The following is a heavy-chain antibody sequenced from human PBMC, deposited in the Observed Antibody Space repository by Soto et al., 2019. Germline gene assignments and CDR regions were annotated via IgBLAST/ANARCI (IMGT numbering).Heavy chain of an antibody. CDR2: IYYLGST. CDR3: ARDGYDGSGSPYPAY. CDR1: GGSMGEYF. D-gene: IGHD3-10*01. Sequence: KPSETLSLTCSVSGGSMGEYFWSWIRQSPGKGLEWIGYIYYLGSTDYNPSLKSRVTISVDTSKRQFSLRLTSVTAADTAVYYCARDGYDGSGSPYPAYWGPGTQVTVSS. V-gene: IGHV4-59*01. J-gene: IGHJ4*02.